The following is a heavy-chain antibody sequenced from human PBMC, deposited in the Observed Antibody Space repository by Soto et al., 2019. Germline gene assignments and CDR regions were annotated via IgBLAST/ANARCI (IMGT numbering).Heavy chain of an antibody. CDR2: FSATSENT. J-gene: IGHJ4*02. Sequence: EVQLLESGGGLVQPGGSLRLSCVGSGFFFSSYTMTWVRQAPGKGLEWVSSFSATSENTYYADSVRGRFTISRENSKNPLFLQMNSLTAEDTAMYYCAKARDQQWVRLPFDYWGQGILVIVSS. D-gene: IGHD6-19*01. CDR3: AKARDQQWVRLPFDY. CDR1: GFFFSSYT. V-gene: IGHV3-23*01.